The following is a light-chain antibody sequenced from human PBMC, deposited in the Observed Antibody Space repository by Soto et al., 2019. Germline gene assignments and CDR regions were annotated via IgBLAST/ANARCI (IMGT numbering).Light chain of an antibody. CDR3: QQRSDWPVT. J-gene: IGKJ3*01. CDR1: QSVRTS. CDR2: DAS. Sequence: EIVLTQSPATLSLSPGERATLSCRASQSVRTSLAWYQQKPDQAPRLLIYDASNRATGIPARFSGSGSGTDFTLTISRLEPEDFAVSYCQQRSDWPVTFGPGTKVDNK. V-gene: IGKV3-11*01.